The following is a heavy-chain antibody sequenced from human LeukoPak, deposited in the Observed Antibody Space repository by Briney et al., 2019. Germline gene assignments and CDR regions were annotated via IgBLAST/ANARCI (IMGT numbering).Heavy chain of an antibody. J-gene: IGHJ4*02. Sequence: GPSVKVSCKASVYTFTSYYMHWVRQAPGQGLAWMGIINPSGGSTSYAQKFQGRVTITADKSTSTAYMELSSLTSEDTAVYYCASGRTDIVVVPATLRNYYFDYWGQGTLVTVSS. V-gene: IGHV1-46*01. CDR2: INPSGGST. D-gene: IGHD2-2*01. CDR3: ASGRTDIVVVPATLRNYYFDY. CDR1: VYTFTSYY.